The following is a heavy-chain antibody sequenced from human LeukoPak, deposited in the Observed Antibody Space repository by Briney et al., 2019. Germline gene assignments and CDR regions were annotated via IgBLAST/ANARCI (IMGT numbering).Heavy chain of an antibody. V-gene: IGHV3-53*01. CDR2: IYSGGST. CDR1: GFTVSSNY. Sequence: GGSLRLSCAASGFTVSSNYMSWVRQAPGKGLEWVSVIYSGGSTYYADSVKGRFTISRDNSKNTLYLQMNSLRAEDTAVYYCARPEWAAAGTGGYWGQGTLVTVSS. J-gene: IGHJ4*02. CDR3: ARPEWAAAGTGGY. D-gene: IGHD6-13*01.